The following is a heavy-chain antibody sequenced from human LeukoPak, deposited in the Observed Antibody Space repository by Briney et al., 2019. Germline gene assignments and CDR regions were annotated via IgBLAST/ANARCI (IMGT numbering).Heavy chain of an antibody. CDR2: ISGSGGST. CDR1: GFTFSSYA. CDR3: ARDQAEGAGYQLLFNY. Sequence: PGGSLRPSCAASGFTFSSYAMSWVRQAPGKGLEWVSAISGSGGSTYYADSVKGRFTISRDNAKNSLYLQMNSLRAEDTAVYYCARDQAEGAGYQLLFNYWGQGTLVTVSS. D-gene: IGHD2-2*01. V-gene: IGHV3-23*01. J-gene: IGHJ4*02.